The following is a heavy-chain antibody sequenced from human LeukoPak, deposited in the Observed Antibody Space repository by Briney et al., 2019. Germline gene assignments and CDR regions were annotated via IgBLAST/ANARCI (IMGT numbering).Heavy chain of an antibody. J-gene: IGHJ5*02. CDR2: INHSGST. Sequence: SETLSLTCAVYGGSFSGYYWSWIRQPPGKGLEWIEEINHSGSTNYNPSLKSRVTMSVDTSKNQFSLKLSSVTAADTAVYYCARGRGYSYGYWFDPWGQGTLVTVSS. CDR1: GGSFSGYY. V-gene: IGHV4-34*01. CDR3: ARGRGYSYGYWFDP. D-gene: IGHD5-18*01.